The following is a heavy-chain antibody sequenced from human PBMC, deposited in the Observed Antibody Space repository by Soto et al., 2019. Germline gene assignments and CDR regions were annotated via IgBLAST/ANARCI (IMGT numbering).Heavy chain of an antibody. Sequence: QVKLVQSGAEVKKPGSSVKVSCKASGGTFSSDAISWVRQAPGQGLDWMGGIIPIFGTAHYAQKFQGRVTITADKSTSTAYMERSSLRSEDTAVYYCARGVHSSGNYYFDYWGQGNLVTVSS. CDR2: IIPIFGTA. CDR1: GGTFSSDA. V-gene: IGHV1-69*06. D-gene: IGHD6-19*01. J-gene: IGHJ4*02. CDR3: ARGVHSSGNYYFDY.